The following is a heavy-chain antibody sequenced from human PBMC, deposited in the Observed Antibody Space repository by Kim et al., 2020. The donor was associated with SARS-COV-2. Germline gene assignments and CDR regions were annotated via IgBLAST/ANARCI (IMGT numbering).Heavy chain of an antibody. Sequence: YRTDCAASVKGRFTFSRDDSQSTLYLQMSNLKTDDTAVYYCVRDRTGAGDYWGQGTLVTVSS. D-gene: IGHD1-26*01. J-gene: IGHJ4*02. CDR2: YRT. CDR3: VRDRTGAGDY. V-gene: IGHV3-72*01.